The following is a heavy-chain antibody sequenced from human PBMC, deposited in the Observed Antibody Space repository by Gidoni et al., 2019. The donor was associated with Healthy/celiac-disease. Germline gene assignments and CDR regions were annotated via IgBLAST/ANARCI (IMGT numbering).Heavy chain of an antibody. CDR3: ARDRTGLVAFDY. D-gene: IGHD3-9*01. V-gene: IGHV4-61*01. J-gene: IGHJ4*02. CDR1: GGSVSSGSYY. CDR2: IYYSGST. Sequence: QVQLQESGPGLVKPSETLSLTCTVPGGSVSSGSYYWSWIRQPPGKGLEWIGYIYYSGSTNYNPSLKSRVTISVDTSKNQFSLKLSSVTAADTAVYYCARDRTGLVAFDYWGQGTLVTVSS.